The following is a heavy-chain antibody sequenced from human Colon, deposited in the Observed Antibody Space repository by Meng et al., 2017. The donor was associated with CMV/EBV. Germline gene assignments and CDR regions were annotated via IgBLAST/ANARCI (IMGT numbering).Heavy chain of an antibody. V-gene: IGHV3-9*01. Sequence: SLKISCAASGFTFDDYAMHWVRQAPGKGLEWVSGISWDSRFIGYADSVKGRFTISRDNAKNSLYLQVDSLRAEDTAVYYCARSRNALVPYYDIPSLWGQGTTVTVSS. CDR2: ISWDSRFI. CDR3: ARSRNALVPYYDIPSL. CDR1: GFTFDDYA. D-gene: IGHD3-9*01. J-gene: IGHJ6*02.